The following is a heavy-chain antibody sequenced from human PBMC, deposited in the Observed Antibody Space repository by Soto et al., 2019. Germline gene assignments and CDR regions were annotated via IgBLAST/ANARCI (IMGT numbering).Heavy chain of an antibody. V-gene: IGHV3-30*18. CDR1: GFTFSSYG. CDR2: ISYDGSNK. Sequence: QVQLVESGGGVVQPGRSLRLSCAASGFTFSSYGMHWVRQAPGKGLEWVAVISYDGSNKYYADSVKGRFTISRDNSKNSLYLEMNSLRAEDTAVYYCAKDQVGGSGCYRADYYYYGMDVWGQGTTVTVSS. CDR3: AKDQVGGSGCYRADYYYYGMDV. D-gene: IGHD6-19*01. J-gene: IGHJ6*02.